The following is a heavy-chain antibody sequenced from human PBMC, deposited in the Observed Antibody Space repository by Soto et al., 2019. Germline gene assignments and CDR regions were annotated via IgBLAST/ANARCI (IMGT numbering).Heavy chain of an antibody. J-gene: IGHJ5*02. Sequence: LLLQSGAELKKPGASVKISCKASGYSFSTYDISWLRQAPGQGPEWMGRISPKNGNTNYAQSFQDRVTMTADTSSSTAYMELRGLRSVDTANYYCAASYDTGFDPCGQGTLVTVSS. CDR2: ISPKNGNT. CDR1: GYSFSTYD. V-gene: IGHV1-18*04. D-gene: IGHD3-9*01. CDR3: AASYDTGFDP.